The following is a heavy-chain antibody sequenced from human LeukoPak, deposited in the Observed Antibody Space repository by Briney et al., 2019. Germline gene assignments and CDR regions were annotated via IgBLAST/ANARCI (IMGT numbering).Heavy chain of an antibody. V-gene: IGHV4-59*08. CDR1: GGSISSYY. J-gene: IGHJ5*02. Sequence: KPSETLSLTCTVSGGSISSYYGSWIRQPPGKGLEWIGYIYYGGSTNYNPSLKSRVTISVDTSKNQFSLRLSSVTAADTAVYYCARHTDDYSNYGGFDPWGQGTLVTVSS. CDR3: ARHTDDYSNYGGFDP. CDR2: IYYGGST. D-gene: IGHD4-11*01.